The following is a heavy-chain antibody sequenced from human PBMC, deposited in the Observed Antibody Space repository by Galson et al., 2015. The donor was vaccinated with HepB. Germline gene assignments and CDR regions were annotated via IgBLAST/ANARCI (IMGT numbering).Heavy chain of an antibody. D-gene: IGHD4-17*01. Sequence: SLRLSCAASGFTFSNFAIHWVRQAPGKGLEWEAVISYDGSNKCYADSVRGRFTISRDNSKNTLYLQMNTLRADDTAVFYCARVAASDYGDHSHFDYWGQGTLVTVSS. J-gene: IGHJ4*02. CDR1: GFTFSNFA. V-gene: IGHV3-30*04. CDR3: ARVAASDYGDHSHFDY. CDR2: ISYDGSNK.